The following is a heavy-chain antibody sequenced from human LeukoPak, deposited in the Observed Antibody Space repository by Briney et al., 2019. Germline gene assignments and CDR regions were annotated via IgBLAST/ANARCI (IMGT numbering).Heavy chain of an antibody. D-gene: IGHD6-6*01. CDR2: ISYDGSNK. Sequence: GGSLRLSCAASGFTFSSYGMHWVRQAPGKGLEWVAVISYDGSNKYYADSVKGQFTISRDNSKNTLYLQMNSLRAEDTAVYYCAKLWSLAARLEYYYGMDVWGQGTTVTVSS. CDR1: GFTFSSYG. CDR3: AKLWSLAARLEYYYGMDV. J-gene: IGHJ6*02. V-gene: IGHV3-30*18.